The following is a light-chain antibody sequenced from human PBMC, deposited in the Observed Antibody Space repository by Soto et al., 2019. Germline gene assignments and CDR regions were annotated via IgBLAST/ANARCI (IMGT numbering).Light chain of an antibody. J-gene: IGLJ3*02. CDR1: TSDVGNYDL. CDR2: KVT. CDR3: SSYTSTSTWV. V-gene: IGLV2-14*02. Sequence: QSVLTQPASVSGSPGQSITISCTGSTSDVGNYDLVSWYQQHPGKAPKLMIYKVTNRPSGVSNRFSGSKSGNTASLTISGLQAEDEADYYCSSYTSTSTWVFGGGTKLTVL.